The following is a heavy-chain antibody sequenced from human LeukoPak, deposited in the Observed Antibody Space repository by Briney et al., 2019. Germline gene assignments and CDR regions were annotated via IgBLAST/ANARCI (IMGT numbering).Heavy chain of an antibody. J-gene: IGHJ5*02. D-gene: IGHD2-2*02. V-gene: IGHV3-30*02. CDR2: IRYDGSNK. CDR1: VFTFSSYG. CDR3: AKGPSGYCSSTSCYKWFDP. Sequence: GGSLRLSCAASVFTFSSYGMHWVRQAPGKGLEWVAFIRYDGSNKYYADSVKGRFTISRDNSKNTLYLQMNSLRAEDTAVYYCAKGPSGYCSSTSCYKWFDPWGQGTLVTVSS.